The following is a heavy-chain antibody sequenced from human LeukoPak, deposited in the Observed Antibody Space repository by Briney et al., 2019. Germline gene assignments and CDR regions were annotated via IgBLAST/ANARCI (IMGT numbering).Heavy chain of an antibody. J-gene: IGHJ4*02. CDR2: ISSSSSYI. Sequence: GGSLRLSCAGSGFTFSSHSMNWVRQAPGKGLEWVSSISSSSSYIYYADSVKGRFTISRDNAKNSLYLQMNSLRAEDTAVYYCAKRGYYYDSSGYYSRTYFDYWGQGTLVIVSS. D-gene: IGHD3-22*01. CDR3: AKRGYYYDSSGYYSRTYFDY. CDR1: GFTFSSHS. V-gene: IGHV3-21*01.